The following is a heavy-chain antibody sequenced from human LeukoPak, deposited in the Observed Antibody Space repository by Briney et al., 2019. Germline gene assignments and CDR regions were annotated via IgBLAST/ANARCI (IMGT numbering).Heavy chain of an antibody. D-gene: IGHD6-19*01. CDR3: ARGAEQWLEWSFDL. CDR2: INQSGST. CDR1: GGSFSGYY. J-gene: IGHJ2*01. V-gene: IGHV4-34*01. Sequence: SETLSLTCAVYGGSFSGYYCSWIRQPPGKGLEWIGEINQSGSTNYNPSIKSGVTISVDTSKNQFSLKLGTVKAEGTGVDDGARGAEQWLEWSFDLWGRGTLVTVSS.